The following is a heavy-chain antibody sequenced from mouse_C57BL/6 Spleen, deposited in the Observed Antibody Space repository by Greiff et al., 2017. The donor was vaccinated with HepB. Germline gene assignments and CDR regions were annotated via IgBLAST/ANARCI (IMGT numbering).Heavy chain of an antibody. CDR2: ISGGGGNT. CDR3: ARQGALYYGNSFAY. V-gene: IGHV5-9*01. CDR1: GFTFSSYT. Sequence: EVQRVESGGGLVKPGGSLKLSCAASGFTFSSYTMSWVRQTPEKRLEWVATISGGGGNTYYPDSVKGRFTISRDNAKNTLYLQMSSLRSEDTALYYCARQGALYYGNSFAYWGQGTLVTVSA. D-gene: IGHD2-1*01. J-gene: IGHJ3*01.